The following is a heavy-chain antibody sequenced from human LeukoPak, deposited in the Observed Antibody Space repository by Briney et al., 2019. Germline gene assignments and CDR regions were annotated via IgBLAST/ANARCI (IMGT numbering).Heavy chain of an antibody. CDR2: IYYSGNT. Sequence: PSETLSLTCSVSGDSINHYYWSWIRQPPGKGLEWIGYIYYSGNTNYNPSLKSRVTISVDTSKNQFSLKLSSVTAADTAVYYCARARRYDFFSSYYGMDVWGQGTTVTVSS. CDR1: GDSINHYY. J-gene: IGHJ6*02. V-gene: IGHV4-59*01. CDR3: ARARRYDFFSSYYGMDV. D-gene: IGHD3-3*01.